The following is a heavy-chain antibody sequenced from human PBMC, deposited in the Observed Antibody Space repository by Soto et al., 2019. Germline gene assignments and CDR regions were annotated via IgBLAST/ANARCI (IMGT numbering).Heavy chain of an antibody. Sequence: PSETLSLTCTVSGGSISSYYWSWIRQPPGKGLEWIGYIYYSGSTNYNPSLKSRVTISVDTSKNQFSLKLSSVTAADTAVYYCAREPNWGYGSGRAGGWFDPRGQGTLVTVSS. V-gene: IGHV4-59*01. J-gene: IGHJ5*02. D-gene: IGHD3-10*01. CDR3: AREPNWGYGSGRAGGWFDP. CDR2: IYYSGST. CDR1: GGSISSYY.